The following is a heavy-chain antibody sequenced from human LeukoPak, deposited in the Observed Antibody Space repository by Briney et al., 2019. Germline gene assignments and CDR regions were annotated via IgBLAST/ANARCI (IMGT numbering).Heavy chain of an antibody. CDR1: GYTFTSYY. J-gene: IGHJ5*02. CDR2: INPSGGST. CDR3: AGDNSVGDTAWWFDP. V-gene: IGHV1-46*01. D-gene: IGHD1-26*01. Sequence: GASVKVSCKASGYTFTSYYMHWVRQAPGQGLEWMGIINPSGGSTSYAQKFQGRVTMTRDMSTSTDYMELSSLRSEDTAVYYCAGDNSVGDTAWWFDPWGQGTLVTVSS.